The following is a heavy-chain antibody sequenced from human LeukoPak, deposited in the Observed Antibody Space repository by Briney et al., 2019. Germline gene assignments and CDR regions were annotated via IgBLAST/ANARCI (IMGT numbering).Heavy chain of an antibody. D-gene: IGHD3-10*01. J-gene: IGHJ4*02. CDR1: GLKFDDYA. V-gene: IGHV3-9*01. Sequence: GGSLRLTCAASGLKFDDYAMHWVRHAPGKGQEWVSGISWNRGSIVYADSVKGRFTISRDNAKNSLYLQMNSLRAEDTALYYCAKSGITMVRGVTTDWGQGTLVTVSS. CDR2: ISWNRGSI. CDR3: AKSGITMVRGVTTD.